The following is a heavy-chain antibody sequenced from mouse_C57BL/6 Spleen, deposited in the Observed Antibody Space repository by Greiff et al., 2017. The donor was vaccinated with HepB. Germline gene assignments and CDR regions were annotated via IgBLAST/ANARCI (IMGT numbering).Heavy chain of an antibody. J-gene: IGHJ2*01. D-gene: IGHD3-2*02. CDR1: GFTFSDYG. CDR2: ISSGSSTI. V-gene: IGHV5-17*01. CDR3: ASQGAYYFDY. Sequence: EVMLVESGGGLVKPGGSLKLSCAASGFTFSDYGMHWVRQAPEKGLEWVAYISSGSSTIYYADTVKGRFTISRDNAKNTLFLQMTSLRSEDTAMYYCASQGAYYFDYWGQGTTLTVSS.